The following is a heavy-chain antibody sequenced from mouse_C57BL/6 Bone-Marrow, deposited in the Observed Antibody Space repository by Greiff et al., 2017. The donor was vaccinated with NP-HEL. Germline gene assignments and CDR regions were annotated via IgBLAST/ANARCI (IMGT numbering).Heavy chain of an antibody. J-gene: IGHJ1*03. V-gene: IGHV14-3*01. CDR1: GFNIKNTY. CDR3: ALRYPRSYFEG. D-gene: IGHD1-1*01. Sequence: VQLQQSVAELVRPGASVKLSCTASGFNIKNTYMHWVQQRPEQGLEWIGRIDPANGNTKYAPQFQGQATITADPSSNPAYLPLSSLTSEDTALYYCALRYPRSYFEGWGTGTNVTVPP. CDR2: IDPANGNT.